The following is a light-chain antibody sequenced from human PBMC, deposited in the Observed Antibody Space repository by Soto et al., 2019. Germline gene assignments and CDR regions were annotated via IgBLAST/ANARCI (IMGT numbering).Light chain of an antibody. CDR3: QKLNSYPVT. V-gene: IGKV1-9*01. CDR2: SAS. J-gene: IGKJ5*01. Sequence: IPLTQSPSSLSASVRDRVTITCRPSQVISSDLAWYQQKTGKAPKLLIYSASTLQTGVPSRFSGSGSETDFTLSISGLQPEDFATYYCQKLNSYPVTFGQVTRLEIK. CDR1: QVISSD.